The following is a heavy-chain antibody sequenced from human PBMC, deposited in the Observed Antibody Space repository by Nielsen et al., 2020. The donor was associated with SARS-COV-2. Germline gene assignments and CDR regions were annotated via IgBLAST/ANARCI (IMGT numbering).Heavy chain of an antibody. J-gene: IGHJ4*02. CDR1: GGSISSGDYY. D-gene: IGHD1-26*01. CDR2: IYYSGST. Sequence: SETLSLTCTVSGGSISSGDYYWSWIRQPPGKGLEWIGYIYYSGSTYYNPSLKSRVTISVDTSKNQFSLKLSSVTAADTAVYYCVRGVVGATLGGFDYWGQGTLVTVSS. V-gene: IGHV4-30-4*01. CDR3: VRGVVGATLGGFDY.